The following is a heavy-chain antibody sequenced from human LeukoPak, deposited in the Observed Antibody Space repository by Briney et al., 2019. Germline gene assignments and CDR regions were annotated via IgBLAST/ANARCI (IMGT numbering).Heavy chain of an antibody. CDR1: GFNFDDYG. V-gene: IGHV3-20*04. J-gene: IGHJ5*02. D-gene: IGHD1-7*01. Sequence: GGSLRLSCAASGFNFDDYGMSWVRQVPGKGLEWVSGIIWNGGSTGYADSVKGRFTISRDNAKNSLYLQMNSLRAEDTAVYYCARDSENVSGTTSWFDPWGQGTLVTVSS. CDR2: IIWNGGST. CDR3: ARDSENVSGTTSWFDP.